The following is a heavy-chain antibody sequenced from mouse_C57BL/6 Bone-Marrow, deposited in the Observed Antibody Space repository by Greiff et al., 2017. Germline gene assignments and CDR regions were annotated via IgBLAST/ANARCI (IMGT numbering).Heavy chain of an antibody. CDR3: ARRDYGYEGFAY. V-gene: IGHV1-61*01. CDR2: IYPSDSET. D-gene: IGHD2-2*01. Sequence: QVQLQQPGAELVRPGSSVKLSCKASGYTFTSYWMDWVKQRPGQGLEWIGNIYPSDSETHYNQMFKDKGTWTVDKASSTGYMQLRSLTSEDSAVYDCARRDYGYEGFAYWGQGTLVTVSA. J-gene: IGHJ3*01. CDR1: GYTFTSYW.